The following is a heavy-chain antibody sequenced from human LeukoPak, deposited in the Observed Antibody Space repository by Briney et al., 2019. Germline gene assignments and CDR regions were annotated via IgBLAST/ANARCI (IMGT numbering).Heavy chain of an antibody. V-gene: IGHV1-2*02. Sequence: GSVKVSCKASGYTFIAYYMHWVRQAPGQALEWMGWINPNSGGTNYAQKFQGRVTITRDTSISTAYMGLSRLRSDDTAVYYCARGASPLLRYCDWLSQYYFDYWGQGTLVTVSS. D-gene: IGHD3-9*01. CDR2: INPNSGGT. CDR1: GYTFIAYY. J-gene: IGHJ4*02. CDR3: ARGASPLLRYCDWLSQYYFDY.